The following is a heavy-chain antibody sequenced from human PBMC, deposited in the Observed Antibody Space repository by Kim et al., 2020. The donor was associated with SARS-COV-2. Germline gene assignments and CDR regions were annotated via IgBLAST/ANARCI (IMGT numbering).Heavy chain of an antibody. V-gene: IGHV3-48*04. CDR3: ARDQSPGFEY. J-gene: IGHJ4*02. CDR2: ISGSSPTV. CDR1: GFTFSTYN. Sequence: GGSLRLSCAASGFTFSTYNMNWVRQAPGKGLEWVSYISGSSPTVYYAESVKGRFTISRDNAKNSLSLQMNSLSAEDTAVYYCARDQSPGFEYWCQGTLV.